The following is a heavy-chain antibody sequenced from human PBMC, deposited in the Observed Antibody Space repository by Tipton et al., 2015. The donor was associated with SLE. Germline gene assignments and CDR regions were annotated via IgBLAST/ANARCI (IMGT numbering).Heavy chain of an antibody. J-gene: IGHJ3*02. V-gene: IGHV4-34*01. CDR1: GESFSDYY. D-gene: IGHD4-23*01. CDR2: INHSGRT. CDR3: ARSRESVNSAAFEI. Sequence: TLSLTCSLYGESFSDYYWTWIRQPPGKGLEWIGEINHSGRTNYSPSLTSRVNISLDTSKNHFSLRLTSVTAADAAVYSCARSRESVNSAAFEIWGQGTMVTVSS.